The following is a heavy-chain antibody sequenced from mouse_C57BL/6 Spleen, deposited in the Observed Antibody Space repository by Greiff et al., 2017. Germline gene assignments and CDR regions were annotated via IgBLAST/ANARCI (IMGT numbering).Heavy chain of an antibody. Sequence: VQLQQSGAELMKPGASVKLSCKATGYTFTGYWIEWVKLRPVHGLEWTGEILPGSGSTNYNEKFKGKATFTADTSSNTAYMQLSSMTTEDSAIYDSARDPPYSNSPMDYWGQGTSGTVSS. V-gene: IGHV1-9*01. CDR1: GYTFTGYW. CDR3: ARDPPYSNSPMDY. D-gene: IGHD2-5*01. J-gene: IGHJ4*01. CDR2: ILPGSGST.